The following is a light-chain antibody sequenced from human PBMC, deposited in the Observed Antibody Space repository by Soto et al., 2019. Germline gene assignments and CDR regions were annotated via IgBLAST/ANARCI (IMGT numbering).Light chain of an antibody. Sequence: DIQMTQSPSSLSASVGDRVTITCRASQGISTSLAWYQQKPGKVPKLLIYAASTLQSGVPSRFSGSGSGTDFTLTISSLQPEDVATYYCQRYNSALSWTFGQGTKVDIK. V-gene: IGKV1-27*01. CDR1: QGISTS. CDR3: QRYNSALSWT. CDR2: AAS. J-gene: IGKJ1*01.